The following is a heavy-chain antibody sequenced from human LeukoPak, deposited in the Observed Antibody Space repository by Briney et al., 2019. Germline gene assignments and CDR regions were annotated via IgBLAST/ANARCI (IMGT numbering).Heavy chain of an antibody. CDR2: INWNGAWT. D-gene: IGHD3-22*01. CDR3: AGYYYDSSRGFDL. J-gene: IGHJ5*02. V-gene: IGHV3-20*04. Sequence: PGGSLRLSCAASGFKFDDYGMSWVRQAPGKGLEWVCDINWNGAWTAYDDSVKGRFTISSDNAKNSIYLQLNSLSAEATALYYCAGYYYDSSRGFDLWGQGTLVTVSA. CDR1: GFKFDDYG.